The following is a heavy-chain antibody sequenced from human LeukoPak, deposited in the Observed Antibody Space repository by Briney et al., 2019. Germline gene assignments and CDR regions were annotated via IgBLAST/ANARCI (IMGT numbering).Heavy chain of an antibody. Sequence: GGSLRLSCAASEFTFSSYSMNWVRQAPGKGLEWVSSISSSGSYIYYADSVKGRFTISRDNAKNSLYLRMSSLRAEDTAVYYCAREVGVVPGANHYYYYGMDVWGQGTTVTVSS. J-gene: IGHJ6*02. CDR2: ISSSGSYI. D-gene: IGHD4/OR15-4a*01. CDR1: EFTFSSYS. V-gene: IGHV3-21*01. CDR3: AREVGVVPGANHYYYYGMDV.